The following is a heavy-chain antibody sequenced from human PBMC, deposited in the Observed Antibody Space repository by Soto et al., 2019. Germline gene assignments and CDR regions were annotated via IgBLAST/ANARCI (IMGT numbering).Heavy chain of an antibody. V-gene: IGHV3-73*01. CDR3: TRQGDVYYYGSGKVG. D-gene: IGHD3-10*01. Sequence: EVQLVESGGGLVQPGGSLKLSCAASGFTFSGSAMHWVRQASGKGREWVGRIRSKANSYATAYAASVKGRFTISRDDSKNTAYLQMNSLKTEDTAVYYCTRQGDVYYYGSGKVGWGQGTLVTVSS. CDR2: IRSKANSYAT. CDR1: GFTFSGSA. J-gene: IGHJ4*02.